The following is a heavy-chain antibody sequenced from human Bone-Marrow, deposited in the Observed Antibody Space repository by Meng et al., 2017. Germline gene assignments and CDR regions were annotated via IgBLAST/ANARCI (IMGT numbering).Heavy chain of an antibody. Sequence: SETLSLTCTVSGGSISSYYWSWIRQPPGKGLEWIGYIYYSGSTNYNPSLKSRVTISVDTTKNQSSLKLRSVTAADTAVYSCARDQYGNYVHPGWFDPWGQGTLVTVSS. D-gene: IGHD4-11*01. V-gene: IGHV4-59*01. CDR3: ARDQYGNYVHPGWFDP. J-gene: IGHJ5*02. CDR1: GGSISSYY. CDR2: IYYSGST.